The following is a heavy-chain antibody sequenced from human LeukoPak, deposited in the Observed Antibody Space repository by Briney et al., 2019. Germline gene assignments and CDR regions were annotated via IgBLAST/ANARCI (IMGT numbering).Heavy chain of an antibody. CDR3: AKGAIAAAGTLGN. Sequence: PGGSLRLSCAASGFTFRSYAMSWVRQAPGKGLEWVSTISGSGGSTYYADSVKGRFTVSRDNSKNTLYLQMNSLRAEDTAVYYCAKGAIAAAGTLGNWGQGTLVTVSS. CDR2: ISGSGGST. V-gene: IGHV3-23*01. CDR1: GFTFRSYA. D-gene: IGHD6-13*01. J-gene: IGHJ4*02.